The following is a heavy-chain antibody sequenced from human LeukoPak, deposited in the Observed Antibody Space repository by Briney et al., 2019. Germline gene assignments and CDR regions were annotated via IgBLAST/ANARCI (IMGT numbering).Heavy chain of an antibody. CDR2: VNLYSGGT. CDR3: GKDSELGGPSPAFY. CDR1: GYSFTGYY. J-gene: IGHJ4*02. Sequence: SVTVSCKASGYSFTGYYMHWVGQAPPQGLEWMGWVNLYSGGTNYAHTFQGRVTITRDNAKNTAYLELARLRLDDTAVDYCGKDSELGGPSPAFYWGQGTLVTVSS. V-gene: IGHV1-2*02. D-gene: IGHD3-16*01.